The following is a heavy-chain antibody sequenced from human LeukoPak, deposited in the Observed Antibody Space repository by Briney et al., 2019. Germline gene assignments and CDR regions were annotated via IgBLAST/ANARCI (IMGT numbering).Heavy chain of an antibody. CDR1: GFTFSTYG. V-gene: IGHV3-23*01. CDR2: ISDSGGST. Sequence: GRSLRLSCAASGFTFSTYGMHWVRQAPGKGLEWGSGISDSGGSTYYADSVKGRFTISRDNSKNTLYLQMNNLRSEDTAVYYCARGPLGYYDSSGYYSHDYWGQGXLVTXSS. D-gene: IGHD3-22*01. CDR3: ARGPLGYYDSSGYYSHDY. J-gene: IGHJ4*02.